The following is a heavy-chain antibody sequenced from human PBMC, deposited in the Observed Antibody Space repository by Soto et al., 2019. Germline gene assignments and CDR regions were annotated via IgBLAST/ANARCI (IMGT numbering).Heavy chain of an antibody. CDR2: ISAYNGNT. CDR1: GYSFASYG. Sequence: ASVKVSCKASGYSFASYGISWVRQAPGQGLEWMGWISAYNGNTNYAQKLQGRVTMTTDTSTSTAYMELRSLRSDDTAVYYCARESNSWGWFAPGGKETLVTVPS. D-gene: IGHD6-13*01. J-gene: IGHJ5*02. V-gene: IGHV1-18*01. CDR3: ARESNSWGWFAP.